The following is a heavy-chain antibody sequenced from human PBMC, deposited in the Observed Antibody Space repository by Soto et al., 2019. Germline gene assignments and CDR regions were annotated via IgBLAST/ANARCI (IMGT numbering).Heavy chain of an antibody. CDR3: AKDDNPYCGGDCPYFQH. J-gene: IGHJ1*01. CDR2: ISGSGGST. CDR1: GFTFSSYA. D-gene: IGHD2-21*02. Sequence: GGSLRLSCAASGFTFSSYAMSWVRQAPGKGLEWVPAISGSGGSTYYADSVKGRFTISRDNSKNTLYLQMNSLRAEDTAVYYCAKDDNPYCGGDCPYFQHWGQGTLVTVSS. V-gene: IGHV3-23*01.